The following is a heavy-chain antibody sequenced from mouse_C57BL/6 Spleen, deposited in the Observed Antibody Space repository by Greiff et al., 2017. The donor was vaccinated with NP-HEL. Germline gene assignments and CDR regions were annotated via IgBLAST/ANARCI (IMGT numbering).Heavy chain of an antibody. D-gene: IGHD2-4*01. V-gene: IGHV1-53*01. Sequence: VQLQQPGTELVKPGASVKLSCKASGYTFTSYWMHWVKQRPGQGLEWIGNINPSNGGTNYNEKFKSKATLTVDKSSSTAYMQLSSLTSEDSAVYYCARSGGYYDYDDGVDYWGQGTTLTVSS. J-gene: IGHJ2*01. CDR2: INPSNGGT. CDR1: GYTFTSYW. CDR3: ARSGGYYDYDDGVDY.